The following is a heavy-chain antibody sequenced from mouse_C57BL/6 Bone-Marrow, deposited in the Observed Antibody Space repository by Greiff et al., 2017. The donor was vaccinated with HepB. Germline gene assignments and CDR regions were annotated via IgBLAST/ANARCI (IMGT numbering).Heavy chain of an antibody. CDR2: IRNKANNHAT. CDR3: TRGVYYYGSKVPYFDY. J-gene: IGHJ2*01. Sequence: EVKLEESGGGLVQPGGSMKLSCAASGFTFSDAWMDWVRQSPEKGLEWVAEIRNKANNHATYYAESVKGRFTISRDDSKSSVYLKMNSLRAEDTGIYYCTRGVYYYGSKVPYFDYWGQGTTLTVSS. CDR1: GFTFSDAW. D-gene: IGHD1-1*01. V-gene: IGHV6-6*01.